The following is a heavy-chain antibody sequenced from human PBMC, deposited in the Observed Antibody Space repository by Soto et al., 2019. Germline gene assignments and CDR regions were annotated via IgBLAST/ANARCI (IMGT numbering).Heavy chain of an antibody. J-gene: IGHJ6*03. Sequence: SGPTLVNPTQNLTLTRTFSGFSLSTSGVGVGWIRQPPGKALEWLALIFLGDDKRYSPSLKSRLTITKDTPQNQVGLTITNMDPVNTPTYPCAHRLPTAWPSYYNMDVGGKGTTAT. V-gene: IGHV2-5*02. CDR2: IFLGDDK. CDR3: AHRLPTAWPSYYNMDV. CDR1: GFSLSTSGVG.